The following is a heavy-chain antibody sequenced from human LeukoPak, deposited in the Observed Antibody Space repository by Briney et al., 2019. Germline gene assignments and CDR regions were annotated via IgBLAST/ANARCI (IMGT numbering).Heavy chain of an antibody. CDR1: GFTFSDYY. CDR3: ARFYYYDSSGYLY. CDR2: ISSSSSYI. Sequence: GGSLRLSCAASGFTFSDYYMNWVRQAPGKGLEWVSSISSSSSYIYYADSVKGRFTISRDNAKNSLYLQMNSLRAEDTAVYYCARFYYYDSSGYLYWGQGTLVTVSS. J-gene: IGHJ4*02. V-gene: IGHV3-21*01. D-gene: IGHD3-22*01.